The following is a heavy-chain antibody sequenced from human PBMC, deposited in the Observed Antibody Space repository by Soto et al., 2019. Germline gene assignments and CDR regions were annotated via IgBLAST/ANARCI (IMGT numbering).Heavy chain of an antibody. Sequence: QLQLQESGPGLVKPSETLSLTCTVSGGSISSSSYYWGWIRQPPGKGLEWIGSIYYSGSTYYNPSLKRRVTISVDTSKNQFSLKLSSVTAADTAVYYCASTYYYDSSGYSEGYFDYWGQGTLVTVSS. CDR1: GGSISSSSYY. J-gene: IGHJ4*02. V-gene: IGHV4-39*01. CDR2: IYYSGST. D-gene: IGHD3-22*01. CDR3: ASTYYYDSSGYSEGYFDY.